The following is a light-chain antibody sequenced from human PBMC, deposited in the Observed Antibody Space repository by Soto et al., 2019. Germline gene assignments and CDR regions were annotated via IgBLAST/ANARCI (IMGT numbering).Light chain of an antibody. J-gene: IGKJ5*01. Sequence: EIVLTQSPATLSLCPEEGATLSCRPSQSVSSYLAWYPQKPGQAPRLLIYDASNRATGIPARFSGSGSATDFSLTISSLEPEDFAVYYCQQRSNWPPITFGQGTRLEIK. V-gene: IGKV3-11*01. CDR2: DAS. CDR3: QQRSNWPPIT. CDR1: QSVSSY.